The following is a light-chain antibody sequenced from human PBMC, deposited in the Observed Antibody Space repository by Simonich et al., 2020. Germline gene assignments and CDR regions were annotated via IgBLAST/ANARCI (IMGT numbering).Light chain of an antibody. Sequence: QSALTQPASVSGSPGQSITISCTGTSSDVGGYNYVSWYQQHPGKAPKLMIYEGSKRPSGVSNLFSGSKSGNTASLTISGLQAEDEADYYCCSYAGSSTLVFGGGTKLTVL. CDR2: EGS. J-gene: IGLJ2*01. V-gene: IGLV2-23*01. CDR1: SSDVGGYNY. CDR3: CSYAGSSTLV.